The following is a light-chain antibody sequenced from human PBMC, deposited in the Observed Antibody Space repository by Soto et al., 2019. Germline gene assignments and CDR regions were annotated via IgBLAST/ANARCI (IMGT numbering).Light chain of an antibody. J-gene: IGLJ1*01. Sequence: QSALTQPASVSGSPAQSITISCTGSSSDIGDYNFVSWYQQHPGKAPTLMIYGVSLRPSGVSDRFSGSKSGNTASLTISGLQAEDEADYYCSSYTSTSPPFLFGTGTKLTVL. CDR2: GVS. V-gene: IGLV2-14*01. CDR1: SSDIGDYNF. CDR3: SSYTSTSPPFL.